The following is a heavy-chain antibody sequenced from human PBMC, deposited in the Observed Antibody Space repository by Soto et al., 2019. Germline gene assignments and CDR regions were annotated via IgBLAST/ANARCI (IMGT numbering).Heavy chain of an antibody. D-gene: IGHD2-15*01. CDR2: INPSGDT. V-gene: IGHV1-46*01. CDR1: GDTFTNYY. J-gene: IGHJ4*02. CDR3: ERVYCSGGRCYGIDY. Sequence: QVQLVQSGAEVKKPGASVKISCKASGDTFTNYYMHWVRQAPGQGLEWMGIINPSGDTSYAQKFQGRVTMTRDKSTSTVYMELIRLRSEDTAVYYCERVYCSGGRCYGIDYWAQGTLLTVSS.